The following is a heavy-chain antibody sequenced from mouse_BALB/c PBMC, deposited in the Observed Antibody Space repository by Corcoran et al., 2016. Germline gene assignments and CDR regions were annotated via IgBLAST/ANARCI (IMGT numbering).Heavy chain of an antibody. D-gene: IGHD2-4*01. J-gene: IGHJ3*01. Sequence: EVTLLESGGGLVQPGGSLRLSCAASGFDFSGYWLNWVRQAPGKGLEWIGEINPESSTINYTPSLKDKFIISRDNAKNTLYLQMSKVRSEDTALYYCARLGDYGWSAFWGQGSLVTVSA. V-gene: IGHV4-1*02. CDR1: GFDFSGYW. CDR3: ARLGDYGWSAF. CDR2: INPESSTI.